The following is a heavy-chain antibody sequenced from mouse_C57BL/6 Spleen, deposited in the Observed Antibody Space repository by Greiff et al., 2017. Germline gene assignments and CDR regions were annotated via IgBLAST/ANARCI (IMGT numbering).Heavy chain of an antibody. Sequence: EVMLVESGGGLVQPGGSMKLSCVASGFTFSNYWMNWVRQSPEKGLEWVAQIRLKSDNYATHYAESVKGRFTISRDDSKSSVYLQMNNLRAEDTGIYYCTQSSDGYYLYYAMDYWGQGTSVTVSS. V-gene: IGHV6-3*01. CDR3: TQSSDGYYLYYAMDY. CDR1: GFTFSNYW. D-gene: IGHD2-3*01. CDR2: IRLKSDNYAT. J-gene: IGHJ4*01.